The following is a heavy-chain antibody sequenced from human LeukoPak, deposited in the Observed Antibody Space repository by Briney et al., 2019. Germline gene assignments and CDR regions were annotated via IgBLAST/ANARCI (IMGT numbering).Heavy chain of an antibody. V-gene: IGHV4-34*01. J-gene: IGHJ3*02. D-gene: IGHD4-23*01. CDR2: INHSGST. CDR3: ARDSDYGGKGAFDI. Sequence: PSETLSLTCTVSGGSISSYYWSWIRQPPGKGLEWIGEINHSGSTNYNPSLKSRVTISVDTSKNQFSLKLSSVTAADTAVYYCARDSDYGGKGAFDIWGQGTMVTVSS. CDR1: GGSISSYY.